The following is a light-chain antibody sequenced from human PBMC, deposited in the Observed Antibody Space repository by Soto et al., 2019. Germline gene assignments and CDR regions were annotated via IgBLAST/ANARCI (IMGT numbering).Light chain of an antibody. CDR3: QQRSNWPPLT. CDR2: DAS. J-gene: IGKJ4*01. Sequence: EIVLTQSPATLSLSPGERATLSCRASQSVSSYLAWYQQKPGQAPRLLIYDASNRATGIPARFSGSGSGTYFTLTISSLEPEDFAVYYGQQRSNWPPLTFGGGTKVEIK. CDR1: QSVSSY. V-gene: IGKV3-11*01.